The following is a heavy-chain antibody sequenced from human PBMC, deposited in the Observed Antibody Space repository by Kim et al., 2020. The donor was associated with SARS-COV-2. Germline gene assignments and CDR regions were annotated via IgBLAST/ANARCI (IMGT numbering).Heavy chain of an antibody. CDR2: INADGSEM. CDR1: GLAFSKYW. J-gene: IGHJ5*02. D-gene: IGHD1-1*01. CDR3: ARDSSWNPPDH. V-gene: IGHV3-7*03. Sequence: GGSLRLSCEVFGLAFSKYWMSWVRQAPGKGLEWVANINADGSEMYYVESVKGRFTISRDNAKNSMYLQMNSLTTEDTALYYCARDSSWNPPDHWGQGVLVTVSS.